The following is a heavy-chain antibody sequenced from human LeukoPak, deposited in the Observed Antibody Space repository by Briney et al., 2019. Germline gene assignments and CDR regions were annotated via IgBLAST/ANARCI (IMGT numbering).Heavy chain of an antibody. J-gene: IGHJ6*03. V-gene: IGHV4-39*07. CDR2: IYYRGTT. CDR1: GFTFSSYE. D-gene: IGHD5-12*01. Sequence: GSLRLSCAASGFTFSSYEMNWVRQPPGKGLEWIGSIYYRGTTYYNPSLKSRVTISVDTSKNQLSLKLSSVTAADTAVYYCARDHSGWHSKGYYYMDVWGKGTTVTVSS. CDR3: ARDHSGWHSKGYYYMDV.